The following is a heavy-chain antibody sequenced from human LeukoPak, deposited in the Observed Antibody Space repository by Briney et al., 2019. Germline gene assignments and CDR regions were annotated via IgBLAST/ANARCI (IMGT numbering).Heavy chain of an antibody. D-gene: IGHD2-8*01. J-gene: IGHJ4*02. CDR1: GFTFSSYS. CDR2: ISSSSRYI. Sequence: PGGSLRLSCAASGFTFSSYSMNWVRQAPGKGLEWVSSISSSSRYIYYADSVKGRFTISRDNAKNSLYLQMNSLRAEDTAVYHCASLIVLTRIFDYWAQGTLVTVSS. V-gene: IGHV3-21*01. CDR3: ASLIVLTRIFDY.